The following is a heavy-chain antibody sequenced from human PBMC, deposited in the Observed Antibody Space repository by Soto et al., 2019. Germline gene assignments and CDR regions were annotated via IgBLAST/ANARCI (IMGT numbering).Heavy chain of an antibody. CDR2: ISYDGNKK. Sequence: QVQLVESGGGVVQPGGSLRLSCAASGFKFNTYAMHWFRQAPGKGLEWVADISYDGNKKYYADSVKGRFTISRDNHKNTLYLQINSLRTDATAIYYCASDGYDTDASNGGWFDPWGQGTLATVSS. CDR1: GFKFNTYA. D-gene: IGHD6-13*01. CDR3: ASDGYDTDASNGGWFDP. V-gene: IGHV3-30-3*01. J-gene: IGHJ5*02.